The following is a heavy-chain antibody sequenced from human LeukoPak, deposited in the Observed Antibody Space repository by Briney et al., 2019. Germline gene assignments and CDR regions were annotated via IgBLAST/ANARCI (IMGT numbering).Heavy chain of an antibody. D-gene: IGHD1-26*01. CDR2: IYNSGNT. CDR1: GGSISSSTYY. J-gene: IGHJ5*02. V-gene: IGHV4-39*01. CDR3: ARRGASSNWFDP. Sequence: SETLSLTCTVSGGSISSSTYYWGWIRQPPGKGLEWIGNIYNSGNTYYSPSLKSRITISVDPSKNQFSLKLTSVTAADTAVYYCARRGASSNWFDPWGQGTLVTVSS.